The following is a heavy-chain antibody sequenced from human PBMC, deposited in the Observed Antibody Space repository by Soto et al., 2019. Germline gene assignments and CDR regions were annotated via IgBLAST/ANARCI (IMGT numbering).Heavy chain of an antibody. CDR2: IYYSGST. CDR1: GGSISSGDYY. V-gene: IGHV4-30-4*01. CDR3: ARVVNGGYYYGSGSLTLDY. J-gene: IGHJ4*02. D-gene: IGHD3-10*01. Sequence: SETLSLTCTVSGGSISSGDYYWSWIRQPPGKGLEWIGYIYYSGSTYYNPSLKSRVTISVDTSKNQFSLKLSSVTAADTAVYYCARVVNGGYYYGSGSLTLDYWGQGTLVTVSS.